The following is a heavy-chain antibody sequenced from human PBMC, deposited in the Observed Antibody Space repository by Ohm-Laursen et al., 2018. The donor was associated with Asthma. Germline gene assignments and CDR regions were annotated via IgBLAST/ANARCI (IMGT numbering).Heavy chain of an antibody. CDR2: ISDDGRNK. J-gene: IGHJ4*02. V-gene: IGHV3-30*04. CDR3: ARDVMDWYSPALDF. D-gene: IGHD3/OR15-3a*01. CDR1: GFTFSNYA. Sequence: SLRLSCAATGFTFSNYAIHWVRQAPGKGLEWVAVISDDGRNKYYADSVKGRFTISRDNSKNTLYLQMNSLRAEDTAVYYCARDVMDWYSPALDFWGQGSLVTVSS.